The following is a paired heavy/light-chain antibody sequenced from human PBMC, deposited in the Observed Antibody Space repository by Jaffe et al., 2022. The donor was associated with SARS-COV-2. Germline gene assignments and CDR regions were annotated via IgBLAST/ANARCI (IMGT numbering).Light chain of an antibody. Sequence: EIVLTQSPDTLSLSPWERATLSCRASQTIAGNSLAWYQQKPGQAPRLLIYGASSRATGIPDRFSGSGSGTDFTLTISRLEPEDFAVYYCQQYDRSQGFGQGTKVEIK. V-gene: IGKV3-20*01. CDR2: GAS. CDR1: QTIAGNS. J-gene: IGKJ1*01. CDR3: QQYDRSQG.
Heavy chain of an antibody. CDR3: AASIAAAGALYDYYYMDV. V-gene: IGHV3-21*01. Sequence: EVHLVESGGGLVKSGGSLRLSCAASGFIFSDYTMNWVRQAPGKGLEWVSSISGTSTYIYHADSVEGRFTISRDNARNSLYLQMSSLRGDDTAVYYCAASIAAAGALYDYYYMDVWGKGTTVTVSS. CDR1: GFIFSDYT. CDR2: ISGTSTYI. J-gene: IGHJ6*03. D-gene: IGHD6-13*01.